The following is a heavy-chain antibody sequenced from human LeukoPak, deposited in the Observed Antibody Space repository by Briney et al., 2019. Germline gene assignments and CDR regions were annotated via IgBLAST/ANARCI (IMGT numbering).Heavy chain of an antibody. Sequence: PSETLSLTCAVYGGSLSGYYWSWIRQPPGKGLEWIGEINHSGSTNYNPSLKSRVTISVDTSKNQFSLKLSSVTAADTAVYYCARGLLRNDILTGYYRTIKNWFDPWGQGTLVTVSS. D-gene: IGHD3-9*01. CDR2: INHSGST. CDR1: GGSLSGYY. V-gene: IGHV4-34*01. J-gene: IGHJ5*02. CDR3: ARGLLRNDILTGYYRTIKNWFDP.